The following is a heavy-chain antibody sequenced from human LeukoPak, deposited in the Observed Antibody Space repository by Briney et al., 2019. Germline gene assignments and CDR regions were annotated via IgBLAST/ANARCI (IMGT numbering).Heavy chain of an antibody. CDR2: INHSGST. J-gene: IGHJ4*02. D-gene: IGHD3-10*01. Sequence: PSETLSLTCAVYGGSFSGYYWSWIRQPPGKGLEWIGEINHSGSTNYNPPLKSRVTISVDTSKNQFSLKLSSVTAADTAVYYCARAASSPGLAMVHPYYFDYWGQGTLVTVSS. CDR1: GGSFSGYY. V-gene: IGHV4-34*01. CDR3: ARAASSPGLAMVHPYYFDY.